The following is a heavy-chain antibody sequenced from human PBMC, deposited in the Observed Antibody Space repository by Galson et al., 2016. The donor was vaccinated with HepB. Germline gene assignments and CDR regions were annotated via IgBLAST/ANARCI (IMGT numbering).Heavy chain of an antibody. CDR1: GFAFSGYG. J-gene: IGHJ4*02. D-gene: IGHD2/OR15-2a*01. CDR3: ARRHEYCPPVGCSVDY. CDR2: DSMDGRRK. Sequence: LRLSCAASGFAFSGYGMHWVRQAPGKGLEWVAADSMDGRRKFYADSVKGRFTISRDNSNNMLFLQMSSLTEDDTAVYYCARRHEYCPPVGCSVDYWGQGTLVSVSS. V-gene: IGHV3-30*03.